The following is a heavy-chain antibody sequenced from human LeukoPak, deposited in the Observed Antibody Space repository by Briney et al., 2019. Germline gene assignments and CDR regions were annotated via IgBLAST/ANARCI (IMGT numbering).Heavy chain of an antibody. V-gene: IGHV3-48*03. Sequence: GGSLRLSCAASGFTFSSYEMNWVRQAPGQGLEWVAYISGSGTTVYYADSVKGRFTISRDNAKNSLFLQINSLRAEDTADYYCAREKFYDNSGYDYWGQGTLVTVSS. CDR2: ISGSGTTV. J-gene: IGHJ4*02. CDR1: GFTFSSYE. CDR3: AREKFYDNSGYDY. D-gene: IGHD3-22*01.